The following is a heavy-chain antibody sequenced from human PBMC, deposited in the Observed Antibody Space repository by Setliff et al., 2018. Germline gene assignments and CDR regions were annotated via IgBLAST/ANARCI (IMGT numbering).Heavy chain of an antibody. CDR1: GGSTNNYH. CDR3: AREDWNGNAFDI. D-gene: IGHD1-1*01. CDR2: LYPNGNT. J-gene: IGHJ3*02. Sequence: KSSETLSLTCTVSGGSTNNYHWTWIRQPAGKGLEWIGRLYPNGNTNYNPSLKRRVNMSADSSKNNLSLRLKYVTAADTAVYYCAREDWNGNAFDIWGPGTMVPVSS. V-gene: IGHV4-4*07.